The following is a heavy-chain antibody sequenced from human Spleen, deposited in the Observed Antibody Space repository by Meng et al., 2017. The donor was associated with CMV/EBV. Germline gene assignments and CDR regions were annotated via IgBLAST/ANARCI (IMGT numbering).Heavy chain of an antibody. CDR3: ARLSCTNGICYMGDGSPDY. Sequence: FTIYGINRVRQAPGPGPGWMGWISADNGHTNYAQKFPGRVTLITDTTTTTAYMELRSLRSDDTAVYYCARLSCTNGICYMGDGSPDYWGQGVLVTVSS. V-gene: IGHV1-18*01. CDR1: FTIYG. D-gene: IGHD2-8*01. J-gene: IGHJ4*02. CDR2: ISADNGHT.